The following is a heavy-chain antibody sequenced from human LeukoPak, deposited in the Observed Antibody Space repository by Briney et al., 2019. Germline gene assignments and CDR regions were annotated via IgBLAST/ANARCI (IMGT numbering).Heavy chain of an antibody. V-gene: IGHV3-30*18. CDR1: GFTFSSYG. CDR3: AKEAVWFGELLYHDY. CDR2: ISYDGSNK. J-gene: IGHJ4*02. Sequence: GGSLRLSCAASGFTFSSYGMHWVRQAPGKGLEWVAVISYDGSNKYYADSVKGRFTISRDNSKNTLYLQMNSLRAEDTAVYYCAKEAVWFGELLYHDYWGQGTLATVSS. D-gene: IGHD3-10*01.